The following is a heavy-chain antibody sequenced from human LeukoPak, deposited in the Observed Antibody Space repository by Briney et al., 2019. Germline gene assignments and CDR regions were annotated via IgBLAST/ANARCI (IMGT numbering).Heavy chain of an antibody. D-gene: IGHD2/OR15-2a*01. CDR1: GFTFSDYY. CDR3: ARDWGTTFFFDY. CDR2: IISSGSTI. Sequence: GGSLRLSCAASGFTFSDYYMSWIRQAPGKGLEWGSYIISSGSTIYYADSVKGRFTISSHIAKNSLYLQMNSLRAEDTAVYYCARDWGTTFFFDYWGQGTLVTVSS. V-gene: IGHV3-11*01. J-gene: IGHJ4*02.